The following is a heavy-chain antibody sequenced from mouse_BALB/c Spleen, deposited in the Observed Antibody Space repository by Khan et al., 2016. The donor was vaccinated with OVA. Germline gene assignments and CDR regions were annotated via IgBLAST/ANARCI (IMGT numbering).Heavy chain of an antibody. CDR1: GFTFTDYY. CDR2: IRNKANGYTT. Sequence: EVELVESGGGLVQPGGSLRLSCATSGFTFTDYYMSWVRQPPGKALEWLGFIRNKANGYTTEYSASVKGRFTISRDNSQSIHYNKMNTLRAEDRATYYCAREGGSDGSSFPYYFDYWGQGTTLTVSS. J-gene: IGHJ2*01. D-gene: IGHD1-1*01. CDR3: AREGGSDGSSFPYYFDY. V-gene: IGHV7-3*02.